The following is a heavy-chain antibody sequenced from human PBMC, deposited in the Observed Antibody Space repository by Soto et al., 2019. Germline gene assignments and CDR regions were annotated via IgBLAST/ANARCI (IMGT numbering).Heavy chain of an antibody. V-gene: IGHV3-74*01. D-gene: IGHD7-27*01. CDR3: ARVYVWGSPGAFDI. Sequence: GGSLRLSCAASGFTFSSYWMHWVRQAPGKGLVWVSRINSDGSSTSYADSVKGRFTISRDNAKNTLYLQMNSLRAEDTAVYYCARVYVWGSPGAFDIWGQGTMVTVSS. CDR1: GFTFSSYW. CDR2: INSDGSST. J-gene: IGHJ3*02.